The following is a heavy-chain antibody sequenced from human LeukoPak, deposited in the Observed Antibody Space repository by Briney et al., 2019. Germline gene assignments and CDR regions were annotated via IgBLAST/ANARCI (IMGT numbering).Heavy chain of an antibody. J-gene: IGHJ5*02. CDR1: GYTFTSYD. V-gene: IGHV1-8*01. CDR3: ARVPSGFWSGYYKNWFDP. Sequence: ASVKVSCKASGYTFTSYDINWVRQATGQGLEWMGWMNPNSGNTGYAQKFQGRVTITRNTSISTAYMELSSLRSEDTAVYYCARVPSGFWSGYYKNWFDPWGQGTLVTVSS. D-gene: IGHD3-3*01. CDR2: MNPNSGNT.